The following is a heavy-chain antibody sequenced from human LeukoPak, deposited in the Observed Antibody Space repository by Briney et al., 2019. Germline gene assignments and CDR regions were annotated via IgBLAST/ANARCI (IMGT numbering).Heavy chain of an antibody. D-gene: IGHD5-24*01. J-gene: IGHJ4*02. CDR1: GGSFSGYY. V-gene: IGHV4-34*01. CDR3: ARGSDMAASGDFDY. Sequence: SETLSLTCAVYGGSFSGYYWSWIRQPPGKGLEWIGEINHSGSTNYNPSLKSRVTISVDTSKNRFSLKLSSVTAADTAVYYCARGSDMAASGDFDYWGQGTLVTVSS. CDR2: INHSGST.